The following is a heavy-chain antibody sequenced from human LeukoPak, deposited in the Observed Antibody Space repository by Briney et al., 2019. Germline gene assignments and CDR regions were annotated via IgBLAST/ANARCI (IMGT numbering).Heavy chain of an antibody. V-gene: IGHV3-48*03. J-gene: IGHJ4*02. D-gene: IGHD3-9*01. CDR3: VRDDILTGYPTPFDY. CDR2: ISSRGSTI. CDR1: GFTFSSYE. Sequence: GGSLRLSCAASGFTFSSYEMNWVGQAPGKGLEGVSYISSRGSTIYYAVSVKGRFTISRDNAKNSLYLQMNSLRAEDTAVYYCVRDDILTGYPTPFDYWGQGTLVTVSS.